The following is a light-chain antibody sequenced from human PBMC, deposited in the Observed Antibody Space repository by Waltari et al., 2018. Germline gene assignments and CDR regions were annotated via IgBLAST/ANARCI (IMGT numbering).Light chain of an antibody. Sequence: QSALTQPHSVSVSVGESVTISCTGTGSDYVSCYQKLPGKAPKLLIYDIFQRPSAVPDSVFGSKSGNHASLTVSGLQTEDEADEYCCSFEGTWVFGGGTRLTVL. CDR2: DIF. CDR3: CSFEGTWV. CDR1: GSDY. V-gene: IGLV2-11*01. J-gene: IGLJ3*02.